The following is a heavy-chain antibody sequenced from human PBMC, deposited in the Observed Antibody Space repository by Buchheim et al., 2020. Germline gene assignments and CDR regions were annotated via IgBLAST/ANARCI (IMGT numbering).Heavy chain of an antibody. D-gene: IGHD6-19*01. V-gene: IGHV4-34*01. Sequence: QVQLQQWGAGLLKPSETLSLTCAVYGGPFSGYYWSWIRQPPGKGLEWIGEINHSGSTNYNPSLKSRVTISVDTSKNQFSLKLSSVTAADTAVYYCARGRRGWYTNWFDPWGQGTL. CDR1: GGPFSGYY. CDR3: ARGRRGWYTNWFDP. J-gene: IGHJ5*02. CDR2: INHSGST.